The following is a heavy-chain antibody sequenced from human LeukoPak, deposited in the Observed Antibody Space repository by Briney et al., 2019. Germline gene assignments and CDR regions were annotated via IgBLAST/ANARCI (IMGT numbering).Heavy chain of an antibody. D-gene: IGHD3-10*01. CDR2: INPNNGDT. J-gene: IGHJ4*02. CDR1: GYTFTDYY. CDR3: ARGVVYYRFEY. V-gene: IGHV1-2*02. Sequence: ASVTVSCKASGYTFTDYYIHWVRQAPGQGLEWLGWINPNNGDTNYAQNFQARVTMTRDTSISTAYMELSGLRSDDTATYYCARGVVYYRFEYWGRGTLVAVSS.